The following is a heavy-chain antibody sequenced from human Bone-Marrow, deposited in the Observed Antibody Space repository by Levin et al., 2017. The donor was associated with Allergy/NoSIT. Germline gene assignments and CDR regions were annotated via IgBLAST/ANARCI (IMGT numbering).Heavy chain of an antibody. Sequence: GGSLRLSCKASGGTFSSYAISWVRQAPGQGLEWMGGIIPIFGTANYAQKFQGRVTITADESTSTAYMELSSLRSEDTAVYYCARAVGARADYWGQGTLVTVSS. J-gene: IGHJ4*02. D-gene: IGHD1-26*01. V-gene: IGHV1-69*01. CDR2: IIPIFGTA. CDR1: GGTFSSYA. CDR3: ARAVGARADY.